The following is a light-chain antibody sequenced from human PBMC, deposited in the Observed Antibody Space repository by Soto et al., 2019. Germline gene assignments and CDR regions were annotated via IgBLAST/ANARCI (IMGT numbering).Light chain of an antibody. CDR3: HQSDSFPIT. V-gene: IGKV1-9*01. CDR1: QGIRTS. J-gene: IGKJ5*01. Sequence: DIQLTQSPSFLSASVGDRVTITCRASQGIRTSLAWHQQKPGQAPNLLIYAASNLQSGVPSRFSGSGSGTEFTLTISSLQPEDFATYYCHQSDSFPITVGQGTRLEV. CDR2: AAS.